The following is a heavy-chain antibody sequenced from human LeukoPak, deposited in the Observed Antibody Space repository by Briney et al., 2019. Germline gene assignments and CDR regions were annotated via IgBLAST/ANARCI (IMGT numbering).Heavy chain of an antibody. CDR1: GGTFSSYA. CDR3: ARGPGIAARPRGYYFDY. J-gene: IGHJ4*02. V-gene: IGHV1-69*05. Sequence: GASVKVSCKASGGTFSSYAISWVRQAPGQGLEWMGGIIPIFGTANYAQKFQGRVTITTDESTSTAYMELSSLRSEDTAVYYCARGPGIAARPRGYYFDYWGQGPLVTVSS. D-gene: IGHD6-6*01. CDR2: IIPIFGTA.